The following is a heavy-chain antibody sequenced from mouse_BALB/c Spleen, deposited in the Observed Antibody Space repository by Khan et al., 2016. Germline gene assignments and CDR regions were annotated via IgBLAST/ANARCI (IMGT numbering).Heavy chain of an antibody. V-gene: IGHV1S29*02. CDR3: APVLYYDDDGFAC. CDR2: VYPYNGNT. Sequence: IQLVQSGPELVKPGASVRISCKASGYTFTEYNMHWVKQSHGKSLEWIGYVYPYNGNTVYNPKFRSQATLTVANSSSTAYRELRSRTSDDSAVYYCAPVLYYDDDGFACWGQGTLVTVSA. D-gene: IGHD2-4*01. J-gene: IGHJ3*01. CDR1: GYTFTEYN.